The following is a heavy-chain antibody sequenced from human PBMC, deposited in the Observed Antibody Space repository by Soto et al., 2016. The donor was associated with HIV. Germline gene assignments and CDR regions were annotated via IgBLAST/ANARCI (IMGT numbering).Heavy chain of an antibody. D-gene: IGHD4-4*01. CDR3: VRQSGPTLIPGIT. J-gene: IGHJ4*02. V-gene: IGHV4-39*01. CDR2: VHDTGST. CDR1: GGSISNDGYY. Sequence: QLQLQESGPGLVAPSETLSLTCIVSGGSISNDGYYWGWIRQPPGKGLEWMGSVHDTGSTYYNPSLKSRVTISIDTSKSHLSLKMTSVTAADTAIYYCVRQSGPTLIPGITWGQGTLVHRLL.